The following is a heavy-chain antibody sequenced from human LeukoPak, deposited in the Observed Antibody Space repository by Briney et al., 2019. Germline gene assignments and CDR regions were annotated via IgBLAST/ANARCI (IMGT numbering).Heavy chain of an antibody. CDR1: GGSISSSSYY. J-gene: IGHJ4*02. CDR3: ARGLGIGKDYFDC. V-gene: IGHV4-39*01. Sequence: SETLSLTCAVSGGSISSSSYYWGWIRQPPGKGLEWIGSIYYSGSTYYNPSLKSRVTISVDTSKNQFSLNLSSVTAADTAVYYCARGLGIGKDYFDCWGQGTLVTVSS. D-gene: IGHD7-27*01. CDR2: IYYSGST.